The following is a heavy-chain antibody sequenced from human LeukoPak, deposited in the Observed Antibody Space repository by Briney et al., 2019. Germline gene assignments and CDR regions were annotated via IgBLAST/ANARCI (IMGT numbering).Heavy chain of an antibody. CDR3: ARRGGSYSYYYMDV. V-gene: IGHV4-38-2*01. CDR2: IYHSGST. J-gene: IGHJ6*03. D-gene: IGHD1-26*01. Sequence: SETLSLTCAVSGYSISSGYYWGWIRQPPGKGLEWFGSIYHSGSTYYNPSLKSRVTISVDTSKNQFSLKLSSVTAADTAVYYCARRGGSYSYYYMDVWGKGTTVTVSS. CDR1: GYSISSGYY.